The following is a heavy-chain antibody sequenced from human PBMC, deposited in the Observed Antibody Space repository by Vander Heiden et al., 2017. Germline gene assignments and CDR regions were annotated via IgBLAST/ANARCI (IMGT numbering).Heavy chain of an antibody. CDR1: GDSMSRTIHY. V-gene: IGHV4-31*03. CDR2: IYSSGNT. D-gene: IGHD3-10*01. J-gene: IGHJ4*02. CDR3: AREIGRGNYFDYFDS. Sequence: QVQLQESGPGLVKPSQTLSLTCSVSGDSMSRTIHYWRWIRQHPGQGLEWIGSIYSSGNTYYNPALESRVTISVDTSKRQFFLTVTSVTAADTAVYYCAREIGRGNYFDYFDSWGQGTMVTVSS.